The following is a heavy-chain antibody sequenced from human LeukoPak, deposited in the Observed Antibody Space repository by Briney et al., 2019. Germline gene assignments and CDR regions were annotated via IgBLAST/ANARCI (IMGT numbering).Heavy chain of an antibody. J-gene: IGHJ4*02. CDR3: ARAGRYYYGSGSYRETYFDY. D-gene: IGHD3-10*01. CDR2: IKQDGSEK. V-gene: IGHV3-7*01. Sequence: GGSLRLSCTTSGFMFSSYWMGWVRQAPGKGLECVGYIKQDGSEKYYVDSVKGRFTISRDNAKNSLYLQMNSLRAEDTAVYYCARAGRYYYGSGSYRETYFDYWGQGTLVTVSS. CDR1: GFMFSSYW.